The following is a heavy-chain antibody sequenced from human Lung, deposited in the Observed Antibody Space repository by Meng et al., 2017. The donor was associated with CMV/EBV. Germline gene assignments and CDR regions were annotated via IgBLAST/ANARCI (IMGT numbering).Heavy chain of an antibody. CDR3: ATIEGLYYDFWNY. CDR1: GYTFTAYI. Sequence: SVKVSXKASGYTFTAYIMHWLRQAPGQGLEWMGWINPHSGGTKYAQKFQGRVTMTRDTSISTAYMELSSLRSDDTAVYYCATIEGLYYDFWNYWGQGSLVTVSS. CDR2: INPHSGGT. V-gene: IGHV1-2*02. D-gene: IGHD3-3*01. J-gene: IGHJ4*02.